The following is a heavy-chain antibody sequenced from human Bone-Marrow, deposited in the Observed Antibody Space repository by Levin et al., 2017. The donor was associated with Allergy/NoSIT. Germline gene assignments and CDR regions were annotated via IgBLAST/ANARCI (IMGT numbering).Heavy chain of an antibody. J-gene: IGHJ5*02. D-gene: IGHD3-10*01. CDR2: INHSGST. Sequence: SETLSLTCAVYGGSFSGYYWSWIRQPPGKGLEWIGEINHSGSTNYNPSLKSRVTISVDTSKNQFSLKLSSVTAADTAVYYCAGLITMVRGAIPKSWFDPWGQGTLVTVSS. V-gene: IGHV4-34*01. CDR3: AGLITMVRGAIPKSWFDP. CDR1: GGSFSGYY.